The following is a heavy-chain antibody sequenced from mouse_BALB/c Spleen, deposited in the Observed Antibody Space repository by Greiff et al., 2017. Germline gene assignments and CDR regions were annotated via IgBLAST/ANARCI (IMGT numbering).Heavy chain of an antibody. CDR1: GYTFTSYW. J-gene: IGHJ2*01. CDR3: TVYYYGRGVDY. Sequence: EVQLVESGTVLARPGASVKMSCKASGYTFTSYWMHWVKQRPGQGLEWIGAIYPGNSDTSYNQKFKGKAKLTAVTSTSTAYMELSSLTNEDSAVYYCTVYYYGRGVDYWGQGTTLTVSS. V-gene: IGHV1-5*01. D-gene: IGHD1-1*01. CDR2: IYPGNSDT.